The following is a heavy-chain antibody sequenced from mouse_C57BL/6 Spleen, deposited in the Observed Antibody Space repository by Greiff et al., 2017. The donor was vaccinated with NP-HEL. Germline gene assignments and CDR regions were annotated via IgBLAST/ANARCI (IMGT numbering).Heavy chain of an antibody. Sequence: QVQLQQPGAELVKPGASVKLSCKASGYTFTSYWMQWVKQRPGQGLEWIGEIDPSDSYTNYNQKFKGKATLTVDTSSSTAYMQLSSLTSEDSAVYYCARSRYYYGSSPWYFDVWGTGTTVTVSS. CDR1: GYTFTSYW. J-gene: IGHJ1*03. CDR3: ARSRYYYGSSPWYFDV. D-gene: IGHD1-1*01. V-gene: IGHV1-50*01. CDR2: IDPSDSYT.